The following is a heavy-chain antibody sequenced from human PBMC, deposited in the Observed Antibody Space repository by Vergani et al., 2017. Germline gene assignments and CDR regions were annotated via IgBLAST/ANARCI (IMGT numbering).Heavy chain of an antibody. CDR1: GGSISSGSYY. J-gene: IGHJ5*02. Sequence: QVQLQESGPGLVKPSQPLSLTCTVSGGSISSGSYYWSWIRQPAGKGLEWIGRIYTSGSTNYNPSRKSRVPMSVDTSKNQFSLKLSAVTAADTAVYYCARASRGIAARPFDPWGQGILVTVSS. D-gene: IGHD6-6*01. V-gene: IGHV4-61*02. CDR3: ARASRGIAARPFDP. CDR2: IYTSGST.